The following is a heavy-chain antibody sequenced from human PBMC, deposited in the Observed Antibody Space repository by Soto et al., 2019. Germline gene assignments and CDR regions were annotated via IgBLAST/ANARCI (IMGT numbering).Heavy chain of an antibody. J-gene: IGHJ5*02. V-gene: IGHV1-69*02. CDR2: IIPILGIA. Sequence: SVKVSCKASGGTFSSYTISWVRQAPGQGLEWMGRIIPILGIANYAQKFQGRVTITADKSTSTAYMELSSLRSEDTAVYYCARTYDFWSGYYVWFDPWGQGTLVTVSS. D-gene: IGHD3-3*01. CDR3: ARTYDFWSGYYVWFDP. CDR1: GGTFSSYT.